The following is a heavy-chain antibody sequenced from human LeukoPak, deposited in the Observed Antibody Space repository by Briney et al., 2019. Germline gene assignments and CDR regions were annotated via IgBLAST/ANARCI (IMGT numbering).Heavy chain of an antibody. J-gene: IGHJ4*02. CDR1: GGSISSGGYY. CDR2: INHSGST. D-gene: IGHD6-19*01. CDR3: ARAGAESSGWSIDF. V-gene: IGHV4-31*03. Sequence: SQTLSLTCTVSGGSISSGGYYWSWIRQPPGKGLEWIGEINHSGSTNYNPSLKSRITISVDTSKNQFSLKLNSVTAADTAVYYCARAGAESSGWSIDFWGQGTLVTVSS.